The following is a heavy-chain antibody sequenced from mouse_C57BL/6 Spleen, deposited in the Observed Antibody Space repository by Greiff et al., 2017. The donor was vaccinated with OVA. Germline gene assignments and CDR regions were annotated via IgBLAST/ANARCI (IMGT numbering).Heavy chain of an antibody. CDR1: GYTFTDYE. CDR3: TRYAYDGYLYAMDY. J-gene: IGHJ4*01. V-gene: IGHV1-15*01. Sequence: QVQLQQSGAELVRPGASVTLSCKASGYTFTDYEMHWVKQTPVHGLEWIGAIDPETGGTAYNQKFKGKAILTADKSSSTAYMELRSLTSEDSAVYYGTRYAYDGYLYAMDYWGQGTSVTVSS. D-gene: IGHD2-3*01. CDR2: IDPETGGT.